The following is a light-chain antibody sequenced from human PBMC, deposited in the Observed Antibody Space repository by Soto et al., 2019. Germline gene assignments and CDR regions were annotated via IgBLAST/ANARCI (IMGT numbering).Light chain of an antibody. CDR3: SSYAGSNNFRV. J-gene: IGLJ2*01. Sequence: QSALTQPPSASGSPGQSVTISCTGTSSDVGGYNYVSWYQQHPGKAPKLMIYEVSKRPSGVPDRFSGSKSGNTASLTVSGLQAEDEADYYCSSYAGSNNFRVFGGGTKLTCL. CDR2: EVS. V-gene: IGLV2-8*01. CDR1: SSDVGGYNY.